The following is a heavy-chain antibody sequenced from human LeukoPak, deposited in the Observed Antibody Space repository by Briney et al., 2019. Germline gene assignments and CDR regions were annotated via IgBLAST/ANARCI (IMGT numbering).Heavy chain of an antibody. J-gene: IGHJ4*02. CDR1: GFTFSSYS. CDR3: ARLRGYSYGSDFDY. Sequence: GGSLRLSXAASGFTFSSYSMNWVRQAPGKGLEWVSSISSSSSYIYYADSVKGRFTISRDNAKNSLYLQMNSLRAEDTAVYYCARLRGYSYGSDFDYWGQGTLVTVSS. CDR2: ISSSSSYI. D-gene: IGHD5-18*01. V-gene: IGHV3-21*01.